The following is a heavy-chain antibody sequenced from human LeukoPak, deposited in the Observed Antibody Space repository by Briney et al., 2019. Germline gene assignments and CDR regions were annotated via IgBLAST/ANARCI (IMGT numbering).Heavy chain of an antibody. D-gene: IGHD6-6*01. J-gene: IGHJ3*02. Sequence: SETLSLTCTVSGGSISSYYWSWNRQPAGKGLEWIGRIYTSGSTNYNPSLKSRVTMSVDTSKNQFSLKLSSVTAADTAVYYCARDGGSSIAARDDAFDIWGQGTMVTVSS. CDR3: ARDGGSSIAARDDAFDI. V-gene: IGHV4-4*07. CDR2: IYTSGST. CDR1: GGSISSYY.